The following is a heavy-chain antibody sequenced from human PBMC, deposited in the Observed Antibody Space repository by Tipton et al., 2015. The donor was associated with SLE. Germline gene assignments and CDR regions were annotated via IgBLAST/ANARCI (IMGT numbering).Heavy chain of an antibody. V-gene: IGHV3-15*01. D-gene: IGHD2-15*01. CDR1: GFTFSNAW. CDR2: IKRKADGGTT. Sequence: SLRLSCAASGFTFSNAWMSWVRQAPGKGLEWVGRIKRKADGGTTDYAAPVKGRLIISRDDSKHTLYLQLNSLKTEDTAVYYCTSCCSGGGCYYGIFDRWCQGTLVSVPS. J-gene: IGHJ4*02. CDR3: TSCCSGGGCYYGIFDR.